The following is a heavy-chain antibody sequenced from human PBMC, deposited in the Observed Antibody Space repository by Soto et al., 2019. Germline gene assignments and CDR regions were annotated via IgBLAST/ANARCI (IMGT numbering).Heavy chain of an antibody. CDR2: IAVGSGYT. J-gene: IGHJ4*02. CDR3: AADATAWQQTVPSDY. Sequence: QMQLEQSGPEVKKPGTSVKVSCKASGFTFTSSAFQWVRQARGQRLEWVGLIAVGSGYTNYAQRSQDRFTLTRDMSTATTSMELSRLTSEDTAIYYCAADATAWQQTVPSDYGGQGTLVTVSS. CDR1: GFTFTSSA. D-gene: IGHD4-17*01. V-gene: IGHV1-58*01.